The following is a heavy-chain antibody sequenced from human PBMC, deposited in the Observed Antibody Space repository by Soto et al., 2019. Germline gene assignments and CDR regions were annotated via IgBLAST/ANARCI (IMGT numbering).Heavy chain of an antibody. Sequence: XSVKVSCKASVYSFKYHYMHWVRQAPGRGLEWVGIINPSGEHTNYAQQFRGRVAMTRDTSTSTAYMELRSLRSEDTAVYFCARISCKGGSCYFDFDHWGQGTLVTVSS. CDR3: ARISCKGGSCYFDFDH. J-gene: IGHJ4*02. V-gene: IGHV1-46*02. D-gene: IGHD2-15*01. CDR2: INPSGEHT. CDR1: VYSFKYHY.